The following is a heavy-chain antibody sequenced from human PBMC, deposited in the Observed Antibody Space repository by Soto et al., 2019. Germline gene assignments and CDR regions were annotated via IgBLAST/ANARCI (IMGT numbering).Heavy chain of an antibody. V-gene: IGHV3-33*01. D-gene: IGHD5-12*01. CDR3: AREVSGYHSPFDY. CDR1: GFTFSNYG. J-gene: IGHJ4*02. CDR2: IWYDGANK. Sequence: GGSLRLSCAASGFTFSNYGIHWVRQAPGKGLEWVAVIWYDGANKYYADSVKGRFTISRDDSKSTLYLQMNSLRAEDTAVYYCAREVSGYHSPFDYWGQGTLVTVSS.